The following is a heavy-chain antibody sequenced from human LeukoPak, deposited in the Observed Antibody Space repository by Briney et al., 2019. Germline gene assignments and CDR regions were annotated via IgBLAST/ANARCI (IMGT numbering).Heavy chain of an antibody. Sequence: SETLSLTCAVSGYSINTGRYWGWIRQPPGKGLEWIGSVYHSGTTFYNPSLKSRLTISVDTSKNQFSLNLRSVTAADTAVHYCARSLSTAGIDFWGQGTLVTVSS. V-gene: IGHV4-38-2*01. CDR2: VYHSGTT. J-gene: IGHJ4*02. CDR3: ARSLSTAGIDF. D-gene: IGHD2-2*01. CDR1: GYSINTGRY.